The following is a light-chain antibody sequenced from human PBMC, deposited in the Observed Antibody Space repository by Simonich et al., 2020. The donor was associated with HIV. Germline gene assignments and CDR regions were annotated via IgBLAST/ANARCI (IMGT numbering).Light chain of an antibody. J-gene: IGKJ4*01. Sequence: DIVMTQSPDSLAVSLGERATINCKSSQRVLYSSNKKNYLAWDQQKPGQPPKLLIYWASTRESGVPDRFSGSGSGTDFTLTISSLQAEDVAVYYCQQYYSTPPTFGGGTKVEIK. CDR1: QRVLYSSNKKNY. CDR2: WAS. V-gene: IGKV4-1*01. CDR3: QQYYSTPPT.